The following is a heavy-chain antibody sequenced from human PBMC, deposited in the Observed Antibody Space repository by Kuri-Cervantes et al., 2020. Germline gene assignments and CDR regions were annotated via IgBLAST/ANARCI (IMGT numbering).Heavy chain of an antibody. CDR2: INAGNGNT. D-gene: IGHD3-22*01. J-gene: IGHJ6*02. V-gene: IGHV1-3*01. CDR1: GYTFTSYA. CDR3: ARDGARDSSPHVYYYYYGMDV. Sequence: ASVKVSCKASGYTFTSYAMHWVRQAPGQRLEWMGWINAGNGNTKYSQKFQGRVTITRDTSASTAYMELSSLRSEDTAVYYCARDGARDSSPHVYYYYYGMDVWGQGTTVTVSS.